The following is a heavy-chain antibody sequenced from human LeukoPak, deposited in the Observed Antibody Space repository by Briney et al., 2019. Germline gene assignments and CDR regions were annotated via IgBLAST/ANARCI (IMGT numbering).Heavy chain of an antibody. CDR3: ARNDYDRWYYFDY. V-gene: IGHV4-59*01. CDR1: GGSISNYY. Sequence: SETLSLTCTVSGGSISNYYWSWIRQPPGKGLEWIDYIYYSGITNYNPSLKSRVTISVDTSKNQFSLKLSSVTAADTAVYYCARNDYDRWYYFDYWGQGTLVTVSS. CDR2: IYYSGIT. J-gene: IGHJ4*02. D-gene: IGHD3-22*01.